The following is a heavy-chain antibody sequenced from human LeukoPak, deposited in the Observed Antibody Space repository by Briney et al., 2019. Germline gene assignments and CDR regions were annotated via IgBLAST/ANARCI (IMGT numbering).Heavy chain of an antibody. CDR1: GFTFSSYS. V-gene: IGHV3-21*01. Sequence: GGSLRLSCAASGFTFSSYSMNWVRQAPGKGLEWVASISSGSSYIYYADSVKGRFTISRDNAKNSLYLQMNSLRAEDTAVYYCARDTGYGDSIDYWGQGTLVTVSS. CDR3: ARDTGYGDSIDY. J-gene: IGHJ4*02. CDR2: ISSGSSYI. D-gene: IGHD4-17*01.